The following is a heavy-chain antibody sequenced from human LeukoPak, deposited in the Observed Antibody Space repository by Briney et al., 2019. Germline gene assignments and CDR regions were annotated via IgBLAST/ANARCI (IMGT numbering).Heavy chain of an antibody. CDR1: GGSTSSYY. Sequence: SETLSLTCTVSGGSTSSYYWSWIRQPPGKGLEWIGYIYYSGSTNYNPSLKSRVTISVDTSKNQFSLKLSSVTAADTAVYYCARDRLYSSGWINYYYYYGMDVWGQGTTVTVSS. J-gene: IGHJ6*02. V-gene: IGHV4-59*01. CDR3: ARDRLYSSGWINYYYYYGMDV. CDR2: IYYSGST. D-gene: IGHD6-19*01.